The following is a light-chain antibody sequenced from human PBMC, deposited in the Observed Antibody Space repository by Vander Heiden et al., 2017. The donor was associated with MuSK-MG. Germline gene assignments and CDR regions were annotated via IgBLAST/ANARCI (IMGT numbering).Light chain of an antibody. Sequence: IQMTQSPSSLSASVGDRVTITCRASQSVSSFLNWYQQKPGKAPNLLIYAASTLQSGVPSRFSGSGSGTDFHLTINSLQPEDFAIYYCQQSYTVPWTFGQGTKVVI. V-gene: IGKV1-39*01. CDR1: QSVSSF. CDR2: AAS. CDR3: QQSYTVPWT. J-gene: IGKJ1*01.